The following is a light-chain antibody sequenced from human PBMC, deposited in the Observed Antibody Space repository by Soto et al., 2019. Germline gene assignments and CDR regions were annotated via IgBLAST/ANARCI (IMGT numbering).Light chain of an antibody. V-gene: IGKV3-11*01. Sequence: EIVLTQSPATLSLSPGDRATLSCRASQSVSSYLAWYQQKPGQAPRLLIYGASTRATGIPARFSGSGSGTDFTLTISSLEPEDFAVYYCQQRSNWPPSITFGQGTRLEI. CDR1: QSVSSY. CDR3: QQRSNWPPSIT. J-gene: IGKJ5*01. CDR2: GAS.